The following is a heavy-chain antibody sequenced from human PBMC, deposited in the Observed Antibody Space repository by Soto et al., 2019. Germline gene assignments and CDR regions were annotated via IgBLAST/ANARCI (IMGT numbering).Heavy chain of an antibody. CDR1: GGSLSNYN. V-gene: IGHV4-4*07. J-gene: IGHJ3*02. D-gene: IGHD2-21*01. CDR3: ARERTYQMSGDDTLDI. CDR2: IYSNGKA. Sequence: QVQLQESGPGLVRPSETLSLTCTVSGGSLSNYNWNWVRQSAGKGLEWLGRIYSNGKAYYNPSLKSRVTMSLDTLNHQVSLRLSSVTAADTAKYYCARERTYQMSGDDTLDIWGLGTMVTVSP.